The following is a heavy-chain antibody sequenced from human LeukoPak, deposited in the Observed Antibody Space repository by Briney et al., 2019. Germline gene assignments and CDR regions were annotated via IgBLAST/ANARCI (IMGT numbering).Heavy chain of an antibody. J-gene: IGHJ2*01. V-gene: IGHV1-2*02. D-gene: IGHD5-18*01. CDR2: INPNSGGT. CDR3: ARAADTAMVTGWYFDL. CDR1: GYTFTGYY. Sequence: ASVKVSCKASGYTFTGYYMHWVRQAPGQGLEWMGWINPNSGGTNYAQKFQGRVTMTRDTSISTAYMELSRLRSDDTAVYYCARAADTAMVTGWYFDLWGRGTLVTVSS.